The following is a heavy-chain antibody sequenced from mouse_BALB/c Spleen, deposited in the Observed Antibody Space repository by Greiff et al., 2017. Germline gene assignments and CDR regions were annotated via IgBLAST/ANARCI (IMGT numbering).Heavy chain of an antibody. CDR3: ARNYSPRREWFAY. CDR2: ILPGSGST. Sequence: QVQLQQSGAELMKPGASVKISCKATGYTFSSYWIEWVKQRPGHGLEWIGEILPGSGSTNYNEKFKGKATFTADTSSNTAYMQLSSLTSEDSAVYYCARNYSPRREWFAYWGQGTLVTVSA. CDR1: GYTFSSYW. V-gene: IGHV1-9*01. J-gene: IGHJ3*01. D-gene: IGHD2-12*01.